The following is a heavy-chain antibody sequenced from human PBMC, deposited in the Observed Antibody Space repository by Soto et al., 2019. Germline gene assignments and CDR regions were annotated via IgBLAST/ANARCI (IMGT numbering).Heavy chain of an antibody. CDR2: IYPGDSET. D-gene: IGHD6-13*01. J-gene: IGHJ3*02. CDR3: ARQRIEAAFDAFDI. V-gene: IGHV5-51*01. Sequence: VQLVQSGAEVKKPGESLKISCKGSGYSFTTYRIGWIRQMPGKGLEWMGIIYPGDSETRYSPSFQGQVTISADKSNTTAYLQWSGLKASDTSMYYCARQRIEAAFDAFDIWGRGIMVTVSS. CDR1: GYSFTTYR.